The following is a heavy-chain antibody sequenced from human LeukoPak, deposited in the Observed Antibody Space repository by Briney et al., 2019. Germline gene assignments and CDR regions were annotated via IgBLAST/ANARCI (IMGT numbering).Heavy chain of an antibody. V-gene: IGHV5-51*01. J-gene: IGHJ6*03. CDR3: ARHGAYSSSPMDV. Sequence: GESLKISCKGSGYSFTSYWIGWVRQMPGKGLEWMGIIYPGGSDTRYSPSFQGQVTISADKSISTAYLQWSSLKASDTAMYYCARHGAYSSSPMDVWGKGTTVTVSS. CDR2: IYPGGSDT. D-gene: IGHD6-13*01. CDR1: GYSFTSYW.